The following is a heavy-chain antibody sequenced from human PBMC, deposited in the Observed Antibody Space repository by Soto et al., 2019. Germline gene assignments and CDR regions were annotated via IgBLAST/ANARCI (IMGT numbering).Heavy chain of an antibody. V-gene: IGHV3-7*01. J-gene: IGHJ3*02. Sequence: GGSLRLSCEASGFTFSSYWMSWVRQAPGKGLEWVANIKQDGSEKYYVDSVKGRFTISRDNAKNSLYLQMNSLRAEDTAVYYCARDSPGSAPGAFDIWGQGTMVTVSS. CDR2: IKQDGSEK. CDR1: GFTFSSYW. CDR3: ARDSPGSAPGAFDI. D-gene: IGHD1-1*01.